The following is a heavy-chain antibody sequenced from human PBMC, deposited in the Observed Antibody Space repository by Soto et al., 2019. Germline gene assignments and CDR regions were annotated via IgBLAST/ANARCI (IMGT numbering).Heavy chain of an antibody. V-gene: IGHV3-48*01. CDR2: ISSSSTSI. CDR1: GFTFSSYS. D-gene: IGHD6-25*01. J-gene: IGHJ4*02. CDR3: GRGSGSGGRLIDC. Sequence: EVQLVESGGGLVQPGGSLRLSCAASGFTFSSYSMNWVRQAPGKGLECVSFISSSSTSIHYADSVQGRFTISRDNAKNSLDLQVSSLRAEDTAVYFCGRGSGSGGRLIDCWGQGTLVTVSS.